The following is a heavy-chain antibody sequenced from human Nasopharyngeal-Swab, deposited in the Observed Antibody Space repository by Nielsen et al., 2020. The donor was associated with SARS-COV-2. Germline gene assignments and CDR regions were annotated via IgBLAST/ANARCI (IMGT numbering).Heavy chain of an antibody. J-gene: IGHJ4*02. CDR2: IYHSGST. CDR1: GGSISSSNW. V-gene: IGHV4-4*02. D-gene: IGHD3-10*01. CDR3: ARVSIMYYYGSGSYFDY. Sequence: GSLRLSCAVSGGSISSSNWWSWVRQPPGKGLEWIGEIYHSGSTNYNPSLKSRVTISVDKSKNQFSLKLSSVTAADTAVYYCARVSIMYYYGSGSYFDYWGQGTLVTVSS.